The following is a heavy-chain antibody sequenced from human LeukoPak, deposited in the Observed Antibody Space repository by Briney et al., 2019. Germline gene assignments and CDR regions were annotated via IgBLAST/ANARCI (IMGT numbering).Heavy chain of an antibody. V-gene: IGHV3-30-3*01. J-gene: IGHJ6*03. CDR3: AKGAKYSGSSGDYFYMDV. D-gene: IGHD1-26*01. CDR2: ISYGGSNK. CDR1: GLTFSSYA. Sequence: GRSLRLSCAASGLTFSSYAMHWVRQAPGKGLEWVAVISYGGSNKYYADSVKGRFTTSRDNSKNTLYLQMNSLRAEDTAVYYCAKGAKYSGSSGDYFYMDVWGKGITVTVSS.